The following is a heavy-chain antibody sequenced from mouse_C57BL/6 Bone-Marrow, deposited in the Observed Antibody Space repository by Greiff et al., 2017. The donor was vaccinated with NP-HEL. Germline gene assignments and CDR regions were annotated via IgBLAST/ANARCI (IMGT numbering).Heavy chain of an antibody. V-gene: IGHV1-55*01. CDR3: ARNYGSSYGFAY. CDR1: GYTFTSYW. D-gene: IGHD1-1*01. CDR2: IYPGSGST. Sequence: VHLVESGAELVKPGASVKMSCKASGYTFTSYWITWVKQRPGQGLEWIGDIYPGSGSTNYNEKFKSKATLTVDTSSSTAYMQLSSLTSEDSAVYYCARNYGSSYGFAYWGQGTLVTVSA. J-gene: IGHJ3*01.